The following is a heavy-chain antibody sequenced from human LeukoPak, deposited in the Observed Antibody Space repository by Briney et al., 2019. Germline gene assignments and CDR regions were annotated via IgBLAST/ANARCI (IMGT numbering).Heavy chain of an antibody. D-gene: IGHD1-26*01. J-gene: IGHJ5*02. CDR1: GGSFSGYY. Sequence: SETLSLTCAVYGGSFSGYYWGWIRQPPGKGLEWIGSIYYSGSTYYNPSLKSRVTISVDTSKNQFSLKLASLTAADTAVYYCARRPIVGSTGFYFDPWGPGTLVTVSS. CDR3: ARRPIVGSTGFYFDP. CDR2: IYYSGST. V-gene: IGHV4-39*01.